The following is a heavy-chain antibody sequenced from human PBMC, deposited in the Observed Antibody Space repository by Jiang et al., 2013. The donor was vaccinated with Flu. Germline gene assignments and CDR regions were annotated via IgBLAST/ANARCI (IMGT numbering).Heavy chain of an antibody. Sequence: ARLLKPSETLSLTCAVSGGSFGNNYWSWIRQPPGKRLEWIGEINRSGTTNYSPALKSRVTISLDKSRNQFSLRLSSMTAADSAIYYCVREDGVVSVNGGGNWFDPGAREPWSPSPQ. V-gene: IGHV4-34*01. CDR3: VREDGVVSVNGGGNWFDP. CDR2: INRSGTT. D-gene: IGHD5/OR15-5a*01. CDR1: GGSFGNNY. J-gene: IGHJ5*02.